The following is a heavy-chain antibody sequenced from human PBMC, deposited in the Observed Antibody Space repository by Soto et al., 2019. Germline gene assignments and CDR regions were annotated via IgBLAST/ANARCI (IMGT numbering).Heavy chain of an antibody. Sequence: QVQLVQSGAEVKKPGASVKVSCKASGYTFTGYYMHWVRQAPGQGLEWMGWINPNSGGTNYAQKFQGWVTMTRDTSISTAYMELSRLRSDDTAVYYCAREKGRITGTYYYYGMDVWGQGTTVTVSS. J-gene: IGHJ6*02. D-gene: IGHD1-20*01. CDR3: AREKGRITGTYYYYGMDV. V-gene: IGHV1-2*04. CDR1: GYTFTGYY. CDR2: INPNSGGT.